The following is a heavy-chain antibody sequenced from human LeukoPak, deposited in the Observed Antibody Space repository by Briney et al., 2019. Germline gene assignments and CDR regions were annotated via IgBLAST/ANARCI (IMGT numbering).Heavy chain of an antibody. CDR3: AKGRDMASRYYNSSGYFTY. CDR2: IYYSGST. J-gene: IGHJ4*02. CDR1: GGSISSGAYY. D-gene: IGHD3-22*01. V-gene: IGHV4-31*03. Sequence: PSEALSLTCTVSGGSISSGAYYWSWIRQHPGKGLEWIGFIYYSGSTYYNPSLKSRVTISVDTSKNQFSLKLSSVTAADTAVYYCAKGRDMASRYYNSSGYFTYWGQGTLVTVSS.